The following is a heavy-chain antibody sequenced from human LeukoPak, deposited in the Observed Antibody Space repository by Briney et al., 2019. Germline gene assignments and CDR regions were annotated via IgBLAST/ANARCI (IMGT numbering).Heavy chain of an antibody. V-gene: IGHV7-4-1*02. D-gene: IGHD1-26*01. CDR2: INTNTGNP. Sequence: ASVKVSCKASGYTFTSYAMNWVRQAPGQGLEWVGWINTNTGNPTYAQAFTGRFVFSLDTSISTAYLQISSLKAEDTAVYYCARGGPRWEHLLSIDYWGQGTLVTVSS. CDR3: ARGGPRWEHLLSIDY. J-gene: IGHJ4*02. CDR1: GYTFTSYA.